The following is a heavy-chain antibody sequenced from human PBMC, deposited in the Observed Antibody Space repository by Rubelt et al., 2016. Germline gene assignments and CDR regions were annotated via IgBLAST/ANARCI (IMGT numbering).Heavy chain of an antibody. CDR2: INSDVNSDGTNT. V-gene: IGHV3-74*01. D-gene: IGHD3-3*01. CDR1: GFTFSSYW. CDR3: VRGGGFYFDY. J-gene: IGHJ4*02. Sequence: EVQLVESGGGLVQPGGSLRLSCAASGFTFSSYWMHWVRQAPGKGLVWVSRINSDVNSDGTNTAYADSVKGRFTISSDNAKNTLDLQMNSLRAEDTAVYYCVRGGGFYFDYWGQGTLVTVSS.